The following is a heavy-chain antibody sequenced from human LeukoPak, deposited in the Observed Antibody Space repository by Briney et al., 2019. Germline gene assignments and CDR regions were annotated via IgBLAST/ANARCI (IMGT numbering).Heavy chain of an antibody. V-gene: IGHV1-18*01. CDR1: GYTFTSYG. D-gene: IGHD3-22*01. CDR3: ARDQDSSSYYPGPTDY. Sequence: ASVKVSCKASGYTFTSYGISWVRQAPGQGLEWMGWISAYNGNTNYAQKLQGRVTMTTDTSTSTAYMELRSLRSDDTAVYYCARDQDSSSYYPGPTDYWGQGTLVTVSS. J-gene: IGHJ4*02. CDR2: ISAYNGNT.